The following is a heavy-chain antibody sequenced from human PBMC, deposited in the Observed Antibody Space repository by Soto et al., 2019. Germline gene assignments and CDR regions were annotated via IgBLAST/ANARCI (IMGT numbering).Heavy chain of an antibody. D-gene: IGHD2-15*01. Sequence: PGGPLRLSCAASGFTFTGYSMNWVRQAPGKGLEWVSSISSSGTYIYYADSVEGRFTISRDNAKNSLYLQMNSLRAEDTAVFYCARASAVVVSVAGMDVWGQGTTVTVSS. CDR3: ARASAVVVSVAGMDV. CDR2: ISSSGTYI. J-gene: IGHJ6*02. CDR1: GFTFTGYS. V-gene: IGHV3-21*01.